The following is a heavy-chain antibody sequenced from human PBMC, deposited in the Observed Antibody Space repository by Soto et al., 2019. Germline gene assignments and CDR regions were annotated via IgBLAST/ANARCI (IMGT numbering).Heavy chain of an antibody. CDR2: IIPIFGTA. J-gene: IGHJ6*02. CDR1: GGTFSSYA. V-gene: IGHV1-69*12. CDR3: ARVSGYDYKHRGYYYYYGMDV. Sequence: QVQLVQSGAEVKKPGSSVKVSCKASGGTFSSYAISWVRQAPGQGLEWMGGIIPIFGTANYAQKFQGRVTSTADESTSTAYMELSSLRSEDTAVYYCARVSGYDYKHRGYYYYYGMDVWGQGTTVTVSS. D-gene: IGHD5-12*01.